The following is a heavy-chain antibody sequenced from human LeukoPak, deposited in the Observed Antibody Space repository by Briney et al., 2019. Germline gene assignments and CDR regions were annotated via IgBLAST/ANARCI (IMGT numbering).Heavy chain of an antibody. V-gene: IGHV3-30-3*01. CDR1: GFTFSSYA. CDR3: ARGDYHGMDV. Sequence: GGSLRLSCAASGFTFSSYAMHWVRQAPGKGLEWVAVISYDGSNKYYADSVKGRFTISRDNAKNTLYLQLNSLRAEDTAVYYCARGDYHGMDVWGQGTTVTVSS. J-gene: IGHJ6*02. CDR2: ISYDGSNK. D-gene: IGHD3-10*01.